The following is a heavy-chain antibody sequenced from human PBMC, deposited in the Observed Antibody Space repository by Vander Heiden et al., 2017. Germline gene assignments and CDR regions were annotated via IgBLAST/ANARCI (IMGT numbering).Heavy chain of an antibody. D-gene: IGHD3-22*01. CDR3: ARMLNYYESSGYYDY. J-gene: IGHJ4*02. CDR2: IIPILGTA. CDR1: GGTFRSYA. V-gene: IGHV1-69*06. Sequence: QVQLVQSGAEVKKPGSSVKVSCKASGGTFRSYAISWVRQAPGQGLEWMGGIIPILGTANYAQKFQGRVTITADKSTSTAYMELSSLRSEDTAVYYCARMLNYYESSGYYDYWGQGTLVTVSS.